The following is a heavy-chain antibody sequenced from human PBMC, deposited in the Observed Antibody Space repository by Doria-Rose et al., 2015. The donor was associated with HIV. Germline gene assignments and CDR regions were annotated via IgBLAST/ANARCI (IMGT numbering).Heavy chain of an antibody. Sequence: QVTLKESGPVLVKPTETLTLTCTVSGVSLSSPGMGVSWIRQPPGKALEWLATIFSDDERSYNTSLKSRLTISMGTSKSLMVLTMTDMDPVDTATYYCARIKRSRWYHKYYFDCWGQGTLVIVSA. D-gene: IGHD6-13*01. V-gene: IGHV2-26*01. CDR3: ARIKRSRWYHKYYFDC. CDR1: GVSLSSPGMG. J-gene: IGHJ4*02. CDR2: IFSDDER.